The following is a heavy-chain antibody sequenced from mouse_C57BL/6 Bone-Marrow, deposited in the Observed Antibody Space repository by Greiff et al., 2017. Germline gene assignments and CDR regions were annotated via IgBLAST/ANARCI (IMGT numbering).Heavy chain of an antibody. V-gene: IGHV1-22*01. CDR3: ARTQLLRSLYYAMDY. J-gene: IGHJ4*01. CDR2: INPNNGGT. CDR1: GYTFTDYN. Sequence: EVQLQQSGPELVKPGASVKMSCKASGYTFTDYNMHWVKQSHGKSLEWIGYINPNNGGTSYNQKFKGKATLTVNKSSSTAYMELRSLTSEDSAVYYCARTQLLRSLYYAMDYWGQGTSVTVSS. D-gene: IGHD1-1*01.